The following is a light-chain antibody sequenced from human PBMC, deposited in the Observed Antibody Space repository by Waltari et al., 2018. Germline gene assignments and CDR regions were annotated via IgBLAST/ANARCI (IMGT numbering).Light chain of an antibody. CDR2: GAS. V-gene: IGKV3-15*01. Sequence: EIVMTQSPATLSGSPGERATPSCRASQSVGSNLDLYQQKPGQAPRLLISGASTGATGVPARFSGSGSGTEFTLTISSLQSEDFAIYYCQQHNNWPLTFGGGTKVESK. J-gene: IGKJ4*01. CDR3: QQHNNWPLT. CDR1: QSVGSN.